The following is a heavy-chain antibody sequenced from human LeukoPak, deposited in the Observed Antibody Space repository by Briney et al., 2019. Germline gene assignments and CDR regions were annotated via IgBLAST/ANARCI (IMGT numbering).Heavy chain of an antibody. J-gene: IGHJ4*02. CDR3: ARASEKSSGWYS. Sequence: ASVTVSCKASGYTFTGYYMHWVRQAPGQGREGMGWINPNSGGTNYAQKFQGRVTMTRDTSISTAYMELRRLRSDDTAVYYCARASEKSSGWYSWGQGTLVTVSS. CDR1: GYTFTGYY. V-gene: IGHV1-2*02. D-gene: IGHD6-19*01. CDR2: INPNSGGT.